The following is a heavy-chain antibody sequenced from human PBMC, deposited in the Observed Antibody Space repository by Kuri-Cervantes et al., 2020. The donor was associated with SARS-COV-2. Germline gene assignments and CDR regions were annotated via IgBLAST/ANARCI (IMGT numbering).Heavy chain of an antibody. CDR2: IGTAGDT. D-gene: IGHD3-10*01. CDR1: GFTFSSYS. CDR3: ARHSRSGSYDY. Sequence: GESLKISCAASGFTFSSYSMNWVRQATGKGLEWVSAIGTAGDTYYPGSVKGRFTISRENAKNSLYLQMNSLRAGDTAVYYCARHSRSGSYDYWGQGTLVTVSS. V-gene: IGHV3-13*01. J-gene: IGHJ4*02.